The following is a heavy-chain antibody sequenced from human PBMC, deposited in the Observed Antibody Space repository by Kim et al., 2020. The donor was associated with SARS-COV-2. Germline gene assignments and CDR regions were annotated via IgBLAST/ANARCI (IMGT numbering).Heavy chain of an antibody. V-gene: IGHV4-31*02. Sequence: NPSLKSRVTISVGTSKNQFSLKLSSVTAADTAVYYCASGEGVVAAGTFDYWGQGTLVTVSS. J-gene: IGHJ4*02. D-gene: IGHD2-15*01. CDR3: ASGEGVVAAGTFDY.